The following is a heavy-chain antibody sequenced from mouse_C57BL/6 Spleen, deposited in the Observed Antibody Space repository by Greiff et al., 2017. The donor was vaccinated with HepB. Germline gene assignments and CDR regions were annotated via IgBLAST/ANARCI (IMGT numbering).Heavy chain of an antibody. J-gene: IGHJ4*01. CDR2: IRSKSNNYAT. CDR3: VRQGCSNYSYAMDY. D-gene: IGHD2-5*01. Sequence: EVQLVESGGGLVQPKGSLKLSCAASGFSFNTYAMNWVRQAPGKGLEWVARIRSKSNNYATYYADSVKDRFTISRDDSESMLYLQMNNLKTEDTAMYYWVRQGCSNYSYAMDYWGQGTSVTVSS. CDR1: GFSFNTYA. V-gene: IGHV10-1*01.